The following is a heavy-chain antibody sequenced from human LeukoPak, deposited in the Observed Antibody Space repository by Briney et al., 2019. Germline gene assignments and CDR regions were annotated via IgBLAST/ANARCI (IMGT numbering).Heavy chain of an antibody. CDR3: ARGDFWSGYSAFDY. J-gene: IGHJ4*02. V-gene: IGHV4-59*11. D-gene: IGHD3-3*01. CDR1: GGSISSHY. CDR2: IYYSGST. Sequence: SETLSLTCTVSGGSISSHYWSWIRQPPGKGLEWIGYIYYSGSTNYNPSLKSRVTISVDTSKNQFSLKLSSVTAADTAVYYCARGDFWSGYSAFDYWGQGTLVTVSS.